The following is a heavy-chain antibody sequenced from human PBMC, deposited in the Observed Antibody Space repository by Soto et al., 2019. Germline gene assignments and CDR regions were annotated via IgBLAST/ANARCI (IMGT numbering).Heavy chain of an antibody. J-gene: IGHJ5*02. CDR2: INHSGST. V-gene: IGHV4-34*01. Sequence: SETLSLTCAVYGGSFSGYYWSWIRQPPGKGLEWIGEINHSGSTNYNPSLKSRVTISVDTSKNQFSLKLSSVTAADTAVYYLALVGAEGWFDPWGQGTLVTVSS. D-gene: IGHD1-26*01. CDR3: ALVGAEGWFDP. CDR1: GGSFSGYY.